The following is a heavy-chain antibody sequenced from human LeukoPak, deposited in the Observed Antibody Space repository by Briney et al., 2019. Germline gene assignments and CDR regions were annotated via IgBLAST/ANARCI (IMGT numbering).Heavy chain of an antibody. J-gene: IGHJ4*02. D-gene: IGHD3-22*01. CDR1: GFTFSNYV. CDR3: AREAYYYDSSGANPCDY. CDR2: IAHDGSNK. V-gene: IGHV3-30*03. Sequence: GGSLRLSCAASGFTFSNYVMQWVRQAPGKGLEWVALIAHDGSNKYYADSVKGRFTISRDNSKNTLYLQMNSLRAEDTAVYYCAREAYYYDSSGANPCDYWGQGTLVTVSS.